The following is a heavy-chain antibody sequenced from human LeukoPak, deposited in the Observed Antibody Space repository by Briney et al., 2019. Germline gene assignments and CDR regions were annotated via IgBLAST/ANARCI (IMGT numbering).Heavy chain of an antibody. CDR2: INHSGST. CDR3: ARGQRITMTD. D-gene: IGHD3-22*01. Sequence: SETLSLTCAVYGGSFSAYYWSWIRQPPEKGLEWIGEINHSGSTNYNPSFKSRVAISVDTSRNQFSLRLSSVTAADTAVYYCARGQRITMTDWGQGTLVTVSS. J-gene: IGHJ4*02. CDR1: GGSFSAYY. V-gene: IGHV4-34*01.